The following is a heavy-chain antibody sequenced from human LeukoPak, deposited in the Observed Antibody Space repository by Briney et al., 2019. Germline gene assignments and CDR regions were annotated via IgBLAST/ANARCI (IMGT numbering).Heavy chain of an antibody. CDR3: ARVVAGNWFDP. CDR2: INPNSGGT. V-gene: IGHV1-2*02. CDR1: GYTFTGYY. D-gene: IGHD6-19*01. Sequence: ASVKVSCKASGYTFTGYYMHWVRPAPGQGREWMGWINPNSGGTNYAQKFQGRVTMTRDTSITTAYMELSRLRSDDTAVYYCARVVAGNWFDPWGQGTLVTVSS. J-gene: IGHJ5*02.